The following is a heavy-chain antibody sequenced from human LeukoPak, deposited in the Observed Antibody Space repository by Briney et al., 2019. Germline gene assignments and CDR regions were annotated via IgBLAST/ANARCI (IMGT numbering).Heavy chain of an antibody. D-gene: IGHD3-10*01. J-gene: IGHJ4*02. CDR1: GFIFSSYA. Sequence: PGGSLRLSCAASGFIFSSYAMHWVRQAPGKGLEWVAVISYDGSSKYYADSVKGRFTISRDNSKNTLYLQMNSLRAEDTAVYYCARGGEEGSYYSEFDYWGQGTLVTVSS. CDR2: ISYDGSSK. CDR3: ARGGEEGSYYSEFDY. V-gene: IGHV3-30-3*01.